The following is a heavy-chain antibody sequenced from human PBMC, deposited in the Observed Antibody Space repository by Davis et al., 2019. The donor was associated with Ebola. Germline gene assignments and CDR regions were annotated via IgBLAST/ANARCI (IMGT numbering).Heavy chain of an antibody. D-gene: IGHD3-10*01. Sequence: AASVKVSCKASGYNFASLDIHWVRQATGQGLEWMGWMNPYNEDTGYAQIFQGRVTMTRNISERTAFMELSSLRSEDTAVYYCARDKFRGGWLDYGMDVWGQGTTVTVSS. CDR2: MNPYNEDT. V-gene: IGHV1-8*01. CDR1: GYNFASLD. CDR3: ARDKFRGGWLDYGMDV. J-gene: IGHJ6*02.